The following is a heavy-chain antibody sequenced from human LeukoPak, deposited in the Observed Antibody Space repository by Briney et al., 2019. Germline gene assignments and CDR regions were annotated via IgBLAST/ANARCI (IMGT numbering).Heavy chain of an antibody. CDR1: GFTFSGSA. Sequence: PGGSLRLSCAASGFTFSGSAMHWARQASGKGLEWVGRIRSKANSYATGYAASVKGRFTISRDDSKNTAYLQMNSLKTEDTAVYYCTRRADYGDTTFDYWGQGTLVTVSS. V-gene: IGHV3-73*01. CDR2: IRSKANSYAT. CDR3: TRRADYGDTTFDY. D-gene: IGHD4-17*01. J-gene: IGHJ4*02.